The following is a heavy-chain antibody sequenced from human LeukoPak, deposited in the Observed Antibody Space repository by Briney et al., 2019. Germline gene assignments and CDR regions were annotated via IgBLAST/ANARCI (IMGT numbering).Heavy chain of an antibody. D-gene: IGHD6-13*01. V-gene: IGHV4-34*01. CDR3: AVLYSSSSNWFEP. Sequence: PSETLSLTCAVYGGSFSGYYWSWIRQPPGKGLEWIGEINHSGSTNYNPSLKSRVTISVDTSKNQLSLKLSSVPAAEPAVYYCAVLYSSSSNWFEPWGQGTLVTVSS. CDR1: GGSFSGYY. J-gene: IGHJ5*02. CDR2: INHSGST.